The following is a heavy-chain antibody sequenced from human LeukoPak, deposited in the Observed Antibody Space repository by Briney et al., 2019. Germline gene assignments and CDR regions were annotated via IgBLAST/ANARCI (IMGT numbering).Heavy chain of an antibody. Sequence: GASVKVSCKASGFTFTSSAMQWVRQARGQRLEWIGWIVVGSGNTNYAQKFQERVTITRDMSTSTAYMELSSLRSEDTAVYYCAAPGIAAAGTYGMDVWGQGTTVTVSS. V-gene: IGHV1-58*02. J-gene: IGHJ6*02. D-gene: IGHD6-13*01. CDR1: GFTFTSSA. CDR3: AAPGIAAAGTYGMDV. CDR2: IVVGSGNT.